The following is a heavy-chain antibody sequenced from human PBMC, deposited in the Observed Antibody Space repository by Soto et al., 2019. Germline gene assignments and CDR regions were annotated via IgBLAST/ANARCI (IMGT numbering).Heavy chain of an antibody. V-gene: IGHV1-3*01. D-gene: IGHD2-15*01. J-gene: IGHJ5*01. Sequence: QVPLVQSGAEVKKPGASVKVSCKASGYTFTSYAMHWVRQAPGQRLEWMGWINAGNGNTKYSQQFQDRVTITRDTSASTAYMELSSLRSEDAAVYYCARARYCSGGGCYGCENFDSWGQGTLVTVSS. CDR3: ARARYCSGGGCYGCENFDS. CDR1: GYTFTSYA. CDR2: INAGNGNT.